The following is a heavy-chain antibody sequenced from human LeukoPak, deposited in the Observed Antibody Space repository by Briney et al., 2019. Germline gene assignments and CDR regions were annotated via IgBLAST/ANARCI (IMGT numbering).Heavy chain of an antibody. J-gene: IGHJ3*02. V-gene: IGHV4-59*08. CDR1: GDSISSYY. CDR2: TSHSGST. D-gene: IGHD6-19*01. CDR3: ARVDSSGWYYAFDI. Sequence: SETLSLTCIVSGDSISSYYWSWIRQPPGKGLEWIGYTSHSGSTNSNPSLKGRVTISVDTSKNQFSLKLSSVTAADTAVYYCARVDSSGWYYAFDIWGQGTMVTVSS.